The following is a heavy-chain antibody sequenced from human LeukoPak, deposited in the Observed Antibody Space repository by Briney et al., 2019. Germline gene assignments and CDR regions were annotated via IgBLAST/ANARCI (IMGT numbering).Heavy chain of an antibody. CDR1: GGSISSGGYY. V-gene: IGHV4-31*03. CDR3: ARERRLEYSSSWTDY. D-gene: IGHD6-13*01. Sequence: SQTLSLTCTVSGGSISSGGYYWSWIRQHPGKGLEWIGYIYYSGSTYYNPSLKSRVTISVDTSKNQFSLKLSSVTAADTAVYYCARERRLEYSSSWTDYWGQGTLVTVSS. J-gene: IGHJ4*02. CDR2: IYYSGST.